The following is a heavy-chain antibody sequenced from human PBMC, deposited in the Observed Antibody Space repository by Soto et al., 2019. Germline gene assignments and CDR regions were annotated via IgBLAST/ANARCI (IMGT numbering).Heavy chain of an antibody. CDR1: GFTVSSNY. V-gene: IGHV3-66*01. CDR2: XXXXGST. J-gene: IGHJ3*02. CDR3: XXXXXXXXXXXXXXXXXXXXXDI. Sequence: EVQLVESGGGLVQPGGSLRLSCAASGFTVSSNYMSWVRQAPGKGLEWXXXXXXXGSTYYADSVKGRFTISRDNSKNTXXXXXXXXXXXXXXXXXXXXXXXXXXXXXXXXXXXXXXXDIWGQGTMVTVSS.